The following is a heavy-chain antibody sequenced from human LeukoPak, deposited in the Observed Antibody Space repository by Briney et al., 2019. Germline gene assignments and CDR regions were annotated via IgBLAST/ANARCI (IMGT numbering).Heavy chain of an antibody. CDR3: ARDLYSGSCC. CDR1: GGSISSGSYY. Sequence: SQTLSLTCTVPGGSISSGSYYWSWIRQPAGKGLEWIGRIYTSGSTNYNPSLKSRVTISVDTSKNQFSLKLGSVTAADTAVYYCARDLYSGSCCWGQGTLVTVSS. CDR2: IYTSGST. V-gene: IGHV4-61*02. J-gene: IGHJ4*02. D-gene: IGHD1-26*01.